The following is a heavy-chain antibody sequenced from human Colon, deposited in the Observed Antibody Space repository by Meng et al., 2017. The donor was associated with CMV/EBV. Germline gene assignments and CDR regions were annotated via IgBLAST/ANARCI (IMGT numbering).Heavy chain of an antibody. Sequence: QITLEQFGPAMVKPTLSLPMSFTFPVFSLRNPEVGGHGIRQPPGNAREWLELIYWDDDNQFRPSHKNRITSTKDISKNQVVLTMTHMDPVHTAKYSGVYGSGWLTDYLGQGTLVTVSS. CDR3: VYGSGWLTDY. CDR2: IYWDDDN. CDR1: VFSLRNPEVG. D-gene: IGHD6-19*01. J-gene: IGHJ4*02. V-gene: IGHV2-5*02.